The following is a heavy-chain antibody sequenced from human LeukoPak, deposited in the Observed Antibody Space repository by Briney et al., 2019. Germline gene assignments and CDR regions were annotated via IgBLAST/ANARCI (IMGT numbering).Heavy chain of an antibody. J-gene: IGHJ4*02. D-gene: IGHD3-10*01. CDR3: ARWFYYGSGRRQFDY. Sequence: PSETLSLTCTVSGGSISSSDYYWRWVRQSPGKGLEWIEYIYYSGATSSNPSRMSRLTISRDTSNNQSSLSLSSVTAPDTDVYYCARWFYYGSGRRQFDYWGQGTLVTVSS. CDR1: GGSISSSDYY. CDR2: IYYSGAT. V-gene: IGHV4-30-4*01.